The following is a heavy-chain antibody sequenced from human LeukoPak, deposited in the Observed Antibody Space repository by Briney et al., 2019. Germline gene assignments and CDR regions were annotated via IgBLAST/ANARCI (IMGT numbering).Heavy chain of an antibody. CDR1: GFTFTTFW. CDR2: INHDGSST. J-gene: IGHJ5*02. V-gene: IGHV3-74*01. Sequence: PGGSLRLSCATSGFTFTTFWTHWVRQAPGKGLVWVSRINHDGSSTNYADSVKGRFTISRDNSKNTLYLQMNSLRAEDTAVYYCARGNGFDPWGQGTLVTVSS. CDR3: ARGNGFDP.